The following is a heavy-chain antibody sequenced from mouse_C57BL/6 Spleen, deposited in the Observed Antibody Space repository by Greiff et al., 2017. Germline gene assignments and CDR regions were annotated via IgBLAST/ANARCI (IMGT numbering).Heavy chain of an antibody. Sequence: QVQLKESGAELVRPGTSVKVSCKASGYAFTNYLIEWVKQRPGQGLEWIGVINPGSGGTNYNEKFKGKATLTADKSSSTAYMQLSSLTSEDSAVYFCARDDYDEDWFAYWGQGTLVTVSA. CDR3: ARDDYDEDWFAY. CDR1: GYAFTNYL. CDR2: INPGSGGT. D-gene: IGHD2-4*01. V-gene: IGHV1-54*01. J-gene: IGHJ3*01.